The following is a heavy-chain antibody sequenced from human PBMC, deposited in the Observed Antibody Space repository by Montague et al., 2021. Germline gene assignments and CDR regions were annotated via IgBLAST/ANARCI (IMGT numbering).Heavy chain of an antibody. CDR3: AVTNPYYYYGMDV. V-gene: IGHV4-59*01. CDR1: GASISDYY. Sequence: SETLSLTCSVSGASISDYYWSWIRQPPGKGLEWIGYIYYSRRTNYNPSLKSRVTISVDTSKNQFSLKLSSVTAADTAFYYCAVTNPYYYYGMDVWGQGTTVTVPS. J-gene: IGHJ6*02. D-gene: IGHD1-14*01. CDR2: IYYSRRT.